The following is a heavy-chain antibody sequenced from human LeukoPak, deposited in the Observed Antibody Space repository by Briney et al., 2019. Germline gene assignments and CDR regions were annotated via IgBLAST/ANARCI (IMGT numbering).Heavy chain of an antibody. CDR2: IYPGGSDT. J-gene: IGHJ5*02. V-gene: IGHV5-51*01. D-gene: IGHD2-2*01. Sequence: GESLKISCKASGYSFTTYWIGWVRQMPGKGLEWMGIIYPGGSDTKYSPSFQGQVTISADKSISTAYLQWSSLKASDTAMYYCARHGGGYCRTTSCYLFDPWGQGTLVTVSS. CDR3: ARHGGGYCRTTSCYLFDP. CDR1: GYSFTTYW.